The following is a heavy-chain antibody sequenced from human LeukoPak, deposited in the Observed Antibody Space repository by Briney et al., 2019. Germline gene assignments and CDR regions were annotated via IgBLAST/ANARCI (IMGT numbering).Heavy chain of an antibody. CDR2: IKWNGGST. CDR3: AIDETSGELHYDTALGPFDY. D-gene: IGHD3-22*01. V-gene: IGHV3-20*04. CDR1: GFTFDDYG. J-gene: IGHJ4*02. Sequence: GGSLRLSCAASGFTFDDYGMSWVRQAPGKGLEWVAGIKWNGGSTGYADSVKGRFTISRANAKHSTYLQMNSVRAVDTALNYCAIDETSGELHYDTALGPFDYWGQGTLVTVSS.